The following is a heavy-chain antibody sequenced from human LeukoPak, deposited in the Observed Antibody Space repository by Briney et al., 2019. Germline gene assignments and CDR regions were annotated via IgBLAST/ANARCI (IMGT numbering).Heavy chain of an antibody. J-gene: IGHJ5*02. Sequence: SVKVSCKTSGYTFTKYLIHWVRQAPGQGLEWMGTINPQGEITNYAQRFQGRITLTEDTSTSTVYMELSSLTSEDTAVYYCARPSYCVADNCGYWLDPWGPGTLVTVSS. CDR2: INPQGEIT. CDR1: GYTFTKYL. CDR3: ARPSYCVADNCGYWLDP. D-gene: IGHD2-21*01. V-gene: IGHV1-46*01.